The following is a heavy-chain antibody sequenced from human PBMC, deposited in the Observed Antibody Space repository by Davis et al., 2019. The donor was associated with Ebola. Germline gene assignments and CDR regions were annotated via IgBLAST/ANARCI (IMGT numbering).Heavy chain of an antibody. V-gene: IGHV1-46*01. CDR2: INPSGGST. CDR1: GYTFTSYY. Sequence: AASVKVSCKASGYTFTSYYMHWVRQAPGQGLEWMGIINPSGGSTSYAQKFQGRVTITRDTSASTAYMELSSLRSEDTAVYYCARERSWGIGQPFDYWGQGTLVTVSS. J-gene: IGHJ4*02. CDR3: ARERSWGIGQPFDY. D-gene: IGHD3-16*01.